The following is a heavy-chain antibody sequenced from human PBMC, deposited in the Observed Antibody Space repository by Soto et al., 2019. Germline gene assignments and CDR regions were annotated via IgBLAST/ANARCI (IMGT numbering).Heavy chain of an antibody. CDR3: TTDIVATISYYYGMDV. Sequence: GGSLRLSCAASGFTFSNAWMSWVRQAPGKGLEWVGRIKSKTDGGTTDYAAPVKGRFTISRDDSKNTLYLQMNSLKTEDTAVYYCTTDIVATISYYYGMDVWGQGTTVTVSS. CDR1: GFTFSNAW. J-gene: IGHJ6*02. D-gene: IGHD5-12*01. V-gene: IGHV3-15*01. CDR2: IKSKTDGGTT.